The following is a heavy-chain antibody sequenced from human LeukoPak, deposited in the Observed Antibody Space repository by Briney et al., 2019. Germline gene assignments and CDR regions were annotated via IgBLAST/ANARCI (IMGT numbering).Heavy chain of an antibody. CDR3: ARHFRQTSFEY. Sequence: SETLSLTCAVYGGSFSGYYWSWIRQPPGKGLEWIGEINHSGSTNYNPSLKCRVTISVDTSKNQFSLKLSSVTAADTAVYYCARHFRQTSFEYWGQGTLVTVSS. CDR1: GGSFSGYY. J-gene: IGHJ4*02. CDR2: INHSGST. V-gene: IGHV4-34*01.